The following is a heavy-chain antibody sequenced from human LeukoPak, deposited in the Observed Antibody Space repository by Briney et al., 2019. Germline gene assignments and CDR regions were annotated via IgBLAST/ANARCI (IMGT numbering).Heavy chain of an antibody. Sequence: ASVKVSCKASGYIFTGYYMHWVRQAPGQGLEWMGWINPNRGGKNYAQKFQGRVTMTRDTSINTAYMELNRLTSDDTALCYCARDVDHDDSTGKGLVDFWGQGTMVTVSS. V-gene: IGHV1-2*02. CDR2: INPNRGGK. CDR3: ARDVDHDDSTGKGLVDF. D-gene: IGHD4-11*01. J-gene: IGHJ3*01. CDR1: GYIFTGYY.